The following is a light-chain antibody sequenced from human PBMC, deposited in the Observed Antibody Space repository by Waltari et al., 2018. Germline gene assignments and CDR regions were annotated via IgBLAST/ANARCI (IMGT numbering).Light chain of an antibody. CDR2: DGS. CDR1: QIVGKF. CDR3: QQRSKWPPT. Sequence: EIVLTQSPATLSLSPGERATLSCRTSQIVGKFLAWYQQKPGRAPRLLISDGSNRATGIPARFSGNGSGTDFTLTITSLEPEDSATYFCQQRSKWPPTFGQGTKVEIK. V-gene: IGKV3-11*01. J-gene: IGKJ1*01.